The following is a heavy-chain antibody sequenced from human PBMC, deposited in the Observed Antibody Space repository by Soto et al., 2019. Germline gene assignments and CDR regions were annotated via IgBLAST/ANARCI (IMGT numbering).Heavy chain of an antibody. CDR2: ISYDATKE. D-gene: IGHD3-3*01. Sequence: QVQLVESGGGVVHPGESLRLSCATSGFTFVNFALHWVRQVPGKGLEWVAGISYDATKEYYADSVKGQFIISRDSSKNTGFLQMNDLRPEDTAVSFCAREGPLNIWSVLGLDYWGQGTLVTVSS. CDR1: GFTFVNFA. J-gene: IGHJ4*02. V-gene: IGHV3-30-3*01. CDR3: AREGPLNIWSVLGLDY.